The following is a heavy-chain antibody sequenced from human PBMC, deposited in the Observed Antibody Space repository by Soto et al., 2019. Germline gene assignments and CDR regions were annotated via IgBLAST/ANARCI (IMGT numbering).Heavy chain of an antibody. CDR2: INHSGST. J-gene: IGHJ6*02. Sequence: KASETLSLTCAFYCGSFIGYYWSWIRQPPGKGLEWIGEINHSGSTNYNPSLKSRVTISVDTSKNQFSLKLSSVTAADTAVYYCARPNGMDVWGQGTTVTVSS. V-gene: IGHV4-34*01. CDR3: ARPNGMDV. CDR1: CGSFIGYY.